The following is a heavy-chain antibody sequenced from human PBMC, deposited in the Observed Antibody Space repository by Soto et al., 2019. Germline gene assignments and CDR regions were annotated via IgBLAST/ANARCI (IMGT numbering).Heavy chain of an antibody. CDR1: GGTFSTYT. V-gene: IGHV1-69*02. J-gene: IGHJ3*02. CDR3: TLGSWSAETFDI. CDR2: ILPMLDIT. D-gene: IGHD6-13*01. Sequence: QVQLVQSGAEVKKPGSSVKVSCKASGGTFSTYTIIWVRQAPGQGLEWMGRILPMLDITNSAQRFQGRVTITADKSTSKAYLEVSSLRSEDAAVYYCTLGSWSAETFDIWGRGTMVTVSS.